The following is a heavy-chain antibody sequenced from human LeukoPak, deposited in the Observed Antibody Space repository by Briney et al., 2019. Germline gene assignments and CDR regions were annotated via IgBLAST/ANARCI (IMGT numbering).Heavy chain of an antibody. CDR3: AGDRTGSGWFDY. CDR1: GFTFSSYG. Sequence: GGSLRLSCAASGFTFSSYGMSWVRQAPGKGLEWVSAISGSGGSTYYADSVKGRFTISRDNSKNTLYLQMNSLRAEDTAVYYCAGDRTGSGWFDYWGQGTLVTVSS. J-gene: IGHJ5*01. D-gene: IGHD2-8*02. CDR2: ISGSGGST. V-gene: IGHV3-23*01.